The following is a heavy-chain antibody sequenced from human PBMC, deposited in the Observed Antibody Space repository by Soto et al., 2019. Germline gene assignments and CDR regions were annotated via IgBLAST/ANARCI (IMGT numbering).Heavy chain of an antibody. J-gene: IGHJ4*02. CDR3: AKTRPFGELYPPLYYFDY. V-gene: IGHV3-23*01. D-gene: IGHD3-10*01. Sequence: GGSLRLSCAASGFTFSSYAMSWVRQAPGKGLEWVSAISGSGGSTYYADSVKGRFTISRDNSKNTLYLQMNSLRAEDTAVYYCAKTRPFGELYPPLYYFDYWGQGTLVTVSS. CDR1: GFTFSSYA. CDR2: ISGSGGST.